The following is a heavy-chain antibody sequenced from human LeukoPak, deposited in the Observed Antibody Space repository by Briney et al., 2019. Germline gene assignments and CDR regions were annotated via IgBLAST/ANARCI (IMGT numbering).Heavy chain of an antibody. V-gene: IGHV4-59*01. Sequence: PSETLSLTCTVPGGSISSYYWSWIRQPPGKGLEWIGYIYYSGSTNYNPSLKSRVTISADTSKNQFSLKLSSVAAADTAVYYCARDCGDYGGNSEVCYYGMDVWGQGTTVTVSS. CDR1: GGSISSYY. CDR2: IYYSGST. D-gene: IGHD4-23*01. CDR3: ARDCGDYGGNSEVCYYGMDV. J-gene: IGHJ6*02.